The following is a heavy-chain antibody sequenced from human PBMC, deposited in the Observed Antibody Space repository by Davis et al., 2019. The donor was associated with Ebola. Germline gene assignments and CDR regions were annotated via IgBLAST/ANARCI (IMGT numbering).Heavy chain of an antibody. J-gene: IGHJ6*02. CDR3: ARDLVSPIYDYIARYYGMDV. Sequence: AASVKVSCKASGYTFTSYYMHWVRQAPGQGLEWMGIINPSGGSTSYAQKFQGRVTMTSDTSTSTVYMELSSLRSEDTAVYYCARDLVSPIYDYIARYYGMDVWGQGTTVTVSS. CDR2: INPSGGST. V-gene: IGHV1-46*01. CDR1: GYTFTSYY. D-gene: IGHD3-16*01.